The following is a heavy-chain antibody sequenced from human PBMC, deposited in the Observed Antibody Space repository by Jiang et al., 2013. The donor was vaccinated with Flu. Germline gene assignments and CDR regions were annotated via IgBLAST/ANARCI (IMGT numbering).Heavy chain of an antibody. CDR3: ARGLPTIPDTFDY. CDR1: GYTFTSYA. D-gene: IGHD5-12*01. Sequence: GAEVKKPGASVKVSCKASGYTFTSYAMHWVRQAPGQRLEWMGWINAGNGNTKYSQKFQGRVTITRDTSASTAYMELSSLRSEDTAVYYCARGLPTIPDTFDYWGQGTLVTVSS. V-gene: IGHV1-3*01. CDR2: INAGNGNT. J-gene: IGHJ4*02.